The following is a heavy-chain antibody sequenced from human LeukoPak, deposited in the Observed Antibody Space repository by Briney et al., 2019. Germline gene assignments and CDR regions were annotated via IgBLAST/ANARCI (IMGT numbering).Heavy chain of an antibody. CDR1: GFTFSAYA. CDR2: ITTGGSSI. J-gene: IGHJ4*02. Sequence: PGGSLRLSCAASGFTFSAYAMTWVRQAAGKGLECVSHITTGGSSIFYADSVKGRFTISRDNAKNSLYLQMNSLRAEDSAVYYCARVRYDSGWYDYRGQGALVTVSS. CDR3: ARVRYDSGWYDY. V-gene: IGHV3-48*04. D-gene: IGHD6-19*01.